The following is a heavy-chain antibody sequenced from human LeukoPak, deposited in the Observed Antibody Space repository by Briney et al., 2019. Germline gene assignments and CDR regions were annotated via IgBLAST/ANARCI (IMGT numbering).Heavy chain of an antibody. CDR3: ARTPHHRSKYPNWFDP. CDR1: GFTFRSYG. Sequence: GGSLRLSCAASGFTFRSYGMHWVRQAPGKGLEWVAVIWYDGSNKYYADSVKGRFTISRDNSKNTLYLQMNSLRAEDTAVYYCARTPHHRSKYPNWFDPWGQGTLVTVSS. CDR2: IWYDGSNK. V-gene: IGHV3-33*01. J-gene: IGHJ5*02. D-gene: IGHD2/OR15-2a*01.